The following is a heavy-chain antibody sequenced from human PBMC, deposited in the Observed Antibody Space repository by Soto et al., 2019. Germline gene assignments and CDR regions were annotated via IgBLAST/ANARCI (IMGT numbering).Heavy chain of an antibody. Sequence: EVLLVESGGGLVQPGGSLRLSCVASGFTFSSYWMHWVRQAPGKGLVWVSSISNDGSSIYADPVKGRFTISRDNAKNTLYLQMNRLRAEDTAVYYCARLPNKSPQNWGQGTLVIVSP. V-gene: IGHV3-74*01. CDR3: ARLPNKSPQN. CDR1: GFTFSSYW. CDR2: ISNDGSS. J-gene: IGHJ1*01.